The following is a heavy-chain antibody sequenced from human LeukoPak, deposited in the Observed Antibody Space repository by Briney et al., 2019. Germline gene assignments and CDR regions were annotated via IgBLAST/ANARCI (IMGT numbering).Heavy chain of an antibody. CDR1: GGSISSRNW. D-gene: IGHD5-12*01. V-gene: IGHV4-4*02. Sequence: SETLSLTCAVSGGSISSRNWWSWVRQPPGKGLEWIGEIYHSGSTNYNPSLKSRVTISVDTSNNQFSLKLTSVTAADTAVYYCARQTPHYSGYDRSRWFDPWGQGTLVTVSS. J-gene: IGHJ5*02. CDR3: ARQTPHYSGYDRSRWFDP. CDR2: IYHSGST.